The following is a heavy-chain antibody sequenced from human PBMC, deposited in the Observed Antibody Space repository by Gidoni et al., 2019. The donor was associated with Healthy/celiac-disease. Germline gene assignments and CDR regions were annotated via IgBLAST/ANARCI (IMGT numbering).Heavy chain of an antibody. CDR3: ARDRSSGYSHWYFDL. D-gene: IGHD3-22*01. V-gene: IGHV1-18*01. Sequence: QVQLVQSGAEVKKPGASVKVSCKASGYTFTSSGISWVRQAPGQGLEWMGWISAYNGNTNYAQKLQGRVTMTTDTSTSTAYMELRSLRSDDTAVYYCARDRSSGYSHWYFDLWGRGTLVTVSS. CDR1: GYTFTSSG. J-gene: IGHJ2*01. CDR2: ISAYNGNT.